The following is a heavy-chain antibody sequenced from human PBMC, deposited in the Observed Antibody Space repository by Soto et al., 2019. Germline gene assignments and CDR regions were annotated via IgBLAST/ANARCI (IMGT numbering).Heavy chain of an antibody. CDR1: GYTSTGYY. V-gene: IGHV1-2*02. CDR2: IDPNSGGT. J-gene: IGHJ6*02. Sequence: ASVKVSCKASGYTSTGYYMHWVRQAPGQGLEWMGWIDPNSGGTIYAQNFQGRVTMTRDTSISTAYMEVSRLRSDDTAVYYCARPYRSTWYFGMDVWGQGTTVTVSS. CDR3: ARPYRSTWYFGMDV. D-gene: IGHD6-13*01.